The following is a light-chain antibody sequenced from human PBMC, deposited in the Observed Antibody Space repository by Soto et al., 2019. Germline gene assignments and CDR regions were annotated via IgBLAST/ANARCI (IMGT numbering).Light chain of an antibody. Sequence: IQLTQSPSSLSASVGDRVTITCRAGQDISSALAWYQQKPGKAPKLLLYDASSLDARVPSRFSGSGSGTDFTLSITSLRHEDFATYYCQQFNDFPLTFGGGTKVQIK. CDR1: QDISSA. J-gene: IGKJ4*01. CDR3: QQFNDFPLT. CDR2: DAS. V-gene: IGKV1D-13*01.